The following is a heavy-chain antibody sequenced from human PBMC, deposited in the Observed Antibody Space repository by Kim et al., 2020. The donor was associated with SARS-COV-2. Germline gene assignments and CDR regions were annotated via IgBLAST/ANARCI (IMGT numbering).Heavy chain of an antibody. V-gene: IGHV3-30*18. CDR1: GFTFSSYG. CDR3: AKDQGYYSSSYLVAY. Sequence: GGSLRLSCAASGFTFSSYGMHWVRQAPGKGLEWVAVISYDGSNKYYADSVKGRFTISRDNSKNTLYLQMNSLRAEDTAVYYCAKDQGYYSSSYLVAYWG. J-gene: IGHJ4*01. CDR2: ISYDGSNK. D-gene: IGHD6-6*01.